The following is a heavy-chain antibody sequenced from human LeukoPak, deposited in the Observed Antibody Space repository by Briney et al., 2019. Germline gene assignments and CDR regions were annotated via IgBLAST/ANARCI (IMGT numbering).Heavy chain of an antibody. Sequence: TSQTLSLTCTVSGGSISSGSYYWSWIRQPAGKGLEWIGSIYTSGSTNYNPSLESRVTISVDTSKNQFSLKLSSVTAADTAVYYCARDRGQIGYYYYYYMDVWGKGTTVTVSS. V-gene: IGHV4-61*02. D-gene: IGHD3-22*01. J-gene: IGHJ6*03. CDR2: IYTSGST. CDR3: ARDRGQIGYYYYYYMDV. CDR1: GGSISSGSYY.